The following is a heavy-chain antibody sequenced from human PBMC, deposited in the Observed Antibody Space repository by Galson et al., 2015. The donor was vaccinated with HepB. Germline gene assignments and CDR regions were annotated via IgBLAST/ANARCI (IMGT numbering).Heavy chain of an antibody. D-gene: IGHD2-15*01. CDR3: ARDEYCSGGSCFGPLGFDP. CDR2: ISSSSSYI. J-gene: IGHJ5*02. CDR1: GFTFSSYS. Sequence: SLRLSCAASGFTFSSYSMNWVRQAPGKGLEWVSSISSSSSYIYYADSVKGRFTISRDNAKNSLYLQMNSLRAEDTAVYYCARDEYCSGGSCFGPLGFDPWGQGTLVTVSS. V-gene: IGHV3-21*01.